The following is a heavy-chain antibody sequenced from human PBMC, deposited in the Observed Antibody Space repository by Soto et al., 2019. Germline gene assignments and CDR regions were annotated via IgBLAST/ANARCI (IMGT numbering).Heavy chain of an antibody. J-gene: IGHJ4*02. CDR2: FDPEDGET. V-gene: IGHV1-24*01. CDR3: ATAGGEDCSGGSCYDY. CDR1: GYTLTELS. D-gene: IGHD2-15*01. Sequence: ASVKVSCKVSGYTLTELSMHWVRQAPGKGLEWMGGFDPEDGETIYAQKFQGRVTMTEDTSTDTAYMELSSLRSEDTAVYYCATAGGEDCSGGSCYDYWGQGTLVTVSS.